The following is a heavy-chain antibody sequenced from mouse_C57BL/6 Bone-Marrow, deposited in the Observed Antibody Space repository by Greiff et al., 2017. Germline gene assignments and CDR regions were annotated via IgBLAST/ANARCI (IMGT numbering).Heavy chain of an antibody. CDR2: ISGGGGNT. J-gene: IGHJ2*01. D-gene: IGHD1-1*01. V-gene: IGHV5-9*01. Sequence: EVKLVESGGGLVKPGGSLKLSCAASGFTFSSYTMSWVRQTPEKRLEWVATISGGGGNTYYPDSVKGRFTISRDNAKNTLYLQMSSLRSEDTALYYCARRGYYGSSYYFDYWGQGTTLTVSS. CDR3: ARRGYYGSSYYFDY. CDR1: GFTFSSYT.